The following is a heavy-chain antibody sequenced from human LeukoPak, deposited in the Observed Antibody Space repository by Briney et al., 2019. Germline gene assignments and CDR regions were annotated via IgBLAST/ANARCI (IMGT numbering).Heavy chain of an antibody. D-gene: IGHD1-26*01. Sequence: PSETLSLTCAVYGGSFSGYYWSWIRQPPGKGLEWIGEINHSGSTNYNPSLKSRVTISADTSKNQFSLKLSSVTAADTAVYYCARLPVIVGAALEYYYYYMDVWGQGTTVTVSS. CDR3: ARLPVIVGAALEYYYYYMDV. CDR2: INHSGST. J-gene: IGHJ6*03. CDR1: GGSFSGYY. V-gene: IGHV4-34*01.